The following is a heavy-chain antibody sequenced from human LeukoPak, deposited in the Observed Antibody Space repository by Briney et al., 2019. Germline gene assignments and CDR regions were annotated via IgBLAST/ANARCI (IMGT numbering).Heavy chain of an antibody. Sequence: PGGSLRLSCAASGFTFSSYSMNWVRQAPGKGLEWVSYISSSSSTIYYADSVKGRFTISRDNSKNTLYLQMNSLRAEDTAVYYCAKGFSGGGDCCDWFDPWGQGTLVTVSS. CDR3: AKGFSGGGDCCDWFDP. CDR2: ISSSSSTI. D-gene: IGHD2-21*02. V-gene: IGHV3-48*01. J-gene: IGHJ5*02. CDR1: GFTFSSYS.